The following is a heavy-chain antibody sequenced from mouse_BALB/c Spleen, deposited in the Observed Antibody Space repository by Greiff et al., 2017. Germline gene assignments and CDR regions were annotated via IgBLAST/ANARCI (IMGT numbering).Heavy chain of an antibody. CDR3: ARRRGSSNLLWYFDV. V-gene: IGHV1-12*01. D-gene: IGHD1-2*01. CDR2: IYPGNGDT. CDR1: GYTFTSYN. J-gene: IGHJ1*01. Sequence: QVQLQQPGAELVKPGASVKMSCKASGYTFTSYNMHWVKQTPGQGLEWIGAIYPGNGDTSYNQKFKGKATLTADKSSSTAYMQLSSLTSEDSAVYYCARRRGSSNLLWYFDVWGAGTTVTVSS.